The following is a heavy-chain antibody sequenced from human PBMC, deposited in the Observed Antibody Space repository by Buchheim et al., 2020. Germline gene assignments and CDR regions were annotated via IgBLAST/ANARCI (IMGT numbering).Heavy chain of an antibody. V-gene: IGHV3-23*01. CDR3: AKDARFLEWLPLIAFDY. CDR2: ISGSVGST. CDR1: GFTFSSYA. J-gene: IGHJ4*02. D-gene: IGHD3-3*01. Sequence: EVQLLESGGGLVQPGGSLRLSCAASGFTFSSYAMSWVRQAPGKGLEWVSAISGSVGSTYYADSVKGRFTISRDNSKNTLYLQMNSMRAEDTAVYYCAKDARFLEWLPLIAFDYWGQGTL.